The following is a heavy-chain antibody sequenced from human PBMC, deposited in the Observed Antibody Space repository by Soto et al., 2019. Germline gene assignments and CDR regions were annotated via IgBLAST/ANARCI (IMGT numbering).Heavy chain of an antibody. D-gene: IGHD1-20*01. J-gene: IGHJ6*02. V-gene: IGHV1-69*12. CDR3: AREYNWNERDYGMDV. CDR1: GGTFSSYA. Sequence: QVHLVQSGAEVKKPGSSVKVSCKASGGTFSSYAISWVRQAPGQGLEWMGGIIPIFGTANYAQKFQGRVTITADESTSTAYMELRRLRSEDTAVYYCAREYNWNERDYGMDVWGQGTTVTVSS. CDR2: IIPIFGTA.